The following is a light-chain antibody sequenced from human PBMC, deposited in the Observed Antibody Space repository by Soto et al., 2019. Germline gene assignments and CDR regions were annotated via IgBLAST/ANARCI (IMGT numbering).Light chain of an antibody. J-gene: IGKJ2*01. Sequence: EIVLTQSPGTLSLSPGERATLSCRASQSVSSSYLAWYQQKPGQAPRLIMYGASNRATGIPDRFSGSGSGTDFTLTISRLEPEDFAVYYCQQYSSSPPYTFGQGTKLEIK. V-gene: IGKV3-20*01. CDR1: QSVSSSY. CDR3: QQYSSSPPYT. CDR2: GAS.